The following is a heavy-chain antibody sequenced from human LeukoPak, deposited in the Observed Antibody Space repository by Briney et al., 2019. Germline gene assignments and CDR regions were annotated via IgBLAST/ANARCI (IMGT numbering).Heavy chain of an antibody. Sequence: PGGSLRLSCAASGFTFDDYGMSWVRQAPGKGLEWVSGINWNGGSTGYADSVKGRFTISRGNSKNTLYLQMNSLRAGDTAVYYCARDRSSAQDYWGQGTLVTVSS. CDR2: INWNGGST. CDR3: ARDRSSAQDY. V-gene: IGHV3-20*04. D-gene: IGHD2-15*01. CDR1: GFTFDDYG. J-gene: IGHJ4*02.